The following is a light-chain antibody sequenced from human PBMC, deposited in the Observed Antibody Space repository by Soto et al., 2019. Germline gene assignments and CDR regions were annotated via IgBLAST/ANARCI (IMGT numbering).Light chain of an antibody. CDR3: YSAADNIVV. CDR1: VLAKKY. J-gene: IGLJ2*01. Sequence: SSELTQPSSVSVSPGQTARITCSGDVLAKKYARWFQQKPGQAPELVIYKDSERPSGIPERFSGSSSGTTVTLTISGAQVEEEADYYCYSAADNIVVFGGGTKLTVL. V-gene: IGLV3-27*01. CDR2: KDS.